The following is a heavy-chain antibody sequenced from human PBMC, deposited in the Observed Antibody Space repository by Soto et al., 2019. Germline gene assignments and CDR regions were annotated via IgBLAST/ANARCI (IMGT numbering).Heavy chain of an antibody. CDR2: IYWNDDK. J-gene: IGHJ5*02. Sequence: SGPTLVNPTQTLTLTCTFSGFSLSSNGVAVGWIRQPPGKALEWLALIYWNDDKPYSPSLKSRLTLTKDTSNNQVVLTMTNMDPVDTAIYYCAHKRCGTTSCYRGWFDPWGQGTLVTVSS. V-gene: IGHV2-5*01. CDR1: GFSLSSNGVA. CDR3: AHKRCGTTSCYRGWFDP. D-gene: IGHD2-2*01.